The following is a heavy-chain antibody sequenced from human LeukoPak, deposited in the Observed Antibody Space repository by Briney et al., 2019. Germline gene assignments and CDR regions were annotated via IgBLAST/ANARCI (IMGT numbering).Heavy chain of an antibody. J-gene: IGHJ6*02. CDR2: ISYDGSNK. Sequence: GGSLRLSCAASGFTFSSYAMHWVRQAPGKGLEWVSVISYDGSNKYYADSVKGRFTISRDNSKNTLYLQMNSLRAEDTAVYFCARGTYDFWSGYYTPGANYYYYAMDVWGQGTTVTVSS. CDR3: ARGTYDFWSGYYTPGANYYYYAMDV. CDR1: GFTFSSYA. V-gene: IGHV3-30-3*01. D-gene: IGHD3-3*01.